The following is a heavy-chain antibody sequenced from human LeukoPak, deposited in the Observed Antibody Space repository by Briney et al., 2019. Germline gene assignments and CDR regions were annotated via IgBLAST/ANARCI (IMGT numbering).Heavy chain of an antibody. Sequence: GGSLRLSCAASGFTFSVFEMSWVRQAPGKGLEWVSAISGSGGSAYYADSVKGRFTISRDNSRNSLSLQMNSLRAEDTALYYCAKTGYSSGWYRIWDYWGQGTLVTVSS. CDR2: ISGSGGSA. D-gene: IGHD6-19*01. CDR1: GFTFSVFE. CDR3: AKTGYSSGWYRIWDY. V-gene: IGHV3-23*01. J-gene: IGHJ4*02.